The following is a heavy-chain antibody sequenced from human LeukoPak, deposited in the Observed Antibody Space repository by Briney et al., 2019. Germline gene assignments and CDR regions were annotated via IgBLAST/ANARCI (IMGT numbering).Heavy chain of an antibody. D-gene: IGHD3-3*01. CDR1: GYTFTSYD. J-gene: IGHJ5*02. CDR2: MNPNSGNT. Sequence: ASVKVSCKASGYTFTSYDINWVQQATGQGLEWMGWMNPNSGNTGYAQKFQGRVTMTRNTSISTAYMELSSLRSEDTAVYYCARGSGYDFWSGYFFWFDPWGQGTLVTVSS. CDR3: ARGSGYDFWSGYFFWFDP. V-gene: IGHV1-8*01.